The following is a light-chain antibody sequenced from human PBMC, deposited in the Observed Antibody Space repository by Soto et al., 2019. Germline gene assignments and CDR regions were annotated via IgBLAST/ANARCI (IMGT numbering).Light chain of an antibody. CDR3: QQYNNWLWT. Sequence: VMXQXPXTXSVSPGERATLSCRASQSVSRNVAWYQQKPGQAPRLLIHDASTRATGISVRFSGSGSGTEFTLTISSLQSEDFAVYYCQQYNNWLWTFGQGTKVEIK. V-gene: IGKV3-15*01. J-gene: IGKJ1*01. CDR2: DAS. CDR1: QSVSRN.